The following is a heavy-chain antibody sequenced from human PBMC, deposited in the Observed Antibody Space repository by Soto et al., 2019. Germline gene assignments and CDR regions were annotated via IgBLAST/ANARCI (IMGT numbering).Heavy chain of an antibody. CDR3: VKRKADSACYES. V-gene: IGHV3-23*01. J-gene: IGHJ5*02. CDR1: GFTFNNYA. D-gene: IGHD3-22*01. Sequence: EVQLLESGGGMVQPGGSLRLSCAAAGFTFNNYAMTWVRQAPVKGLEWVSSISVSGDSTYYADSVKGRFTLSRDNSKNTLYRQMNSLRAEDTAVYYCVKRKADSACYESWGQGTLVTVSS. CDR2: ISVSGDST.